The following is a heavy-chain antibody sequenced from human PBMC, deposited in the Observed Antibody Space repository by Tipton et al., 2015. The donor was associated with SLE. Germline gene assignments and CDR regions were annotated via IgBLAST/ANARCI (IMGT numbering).Heavy chain of an antibody. CDR2: VYTAGTT. CDR1: GASISGGSDY. V-gene: IGHV4-61*02. Sequence: TLSLTCTVSGASISGGSDYWTWIRQPAGKGLEWIGRVYTAGTTNYNPSLKSRVTISLDKSKNQFSLKLTSVTAADTAVYFCARSDGSYFYYFMDVWGKGTTVTVSS. D-gene: IGHD3-10*01. J-gene: IGHJ6*03. CDR3: ARSDGSYFYYFMDV.